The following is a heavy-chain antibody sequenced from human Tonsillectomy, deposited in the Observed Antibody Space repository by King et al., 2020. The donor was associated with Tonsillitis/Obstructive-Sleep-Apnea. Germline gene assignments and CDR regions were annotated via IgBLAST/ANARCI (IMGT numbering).Heavy chain of an antibody. Sequence: VQLVESGAEVKKPGESLTISCKGSGYSFTSYWIGWVRQMPGKGLEWMGIIYPGDSDTRYSPSFRGQVTISADKSISTAYLQWSSLKASDTAMYYCARGGPNPDTAMGVFYMDVWGKGTTVAVSS. CDR1: GYSFTSYW. V-gene: IGHV5-51*01. CDR3: ARGGPNPDTAMGVFYMDV. CDR2: IYPGDSDT. J-gene: IGHJ6*03. D-gene: IGHD5-18*01.